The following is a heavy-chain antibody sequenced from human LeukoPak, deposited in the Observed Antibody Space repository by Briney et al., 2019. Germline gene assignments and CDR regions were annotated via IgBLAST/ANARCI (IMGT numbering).Heavy chain of an antibody. D-gene: IGHD2-15*01. V-gene: IGHV4-61*02. CDR1: GDSISNSSYF. J-gene: IGHJ3*02. Sequence: SETLSLTCTVSGDSISNSSYFWGWIRQPAGKGLEWIGRIYPSGSFNYNPSLRSRVSMSVDTSKNQFSLKLNSVTAADTAVYYCARWFCFGGRCYYYDAFDIWGQGTMVTVSS. CDR2: IYPSGSF. CDR3: ARWFCFGGRCYYYDAFDI.